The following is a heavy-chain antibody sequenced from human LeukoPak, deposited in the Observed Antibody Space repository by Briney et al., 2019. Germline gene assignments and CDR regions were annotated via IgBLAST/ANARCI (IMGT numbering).Heavy chain of an antibody. CDR2: IYYSGST. D-gene: IGHD3-16*02. V-gene: IGHV4-59*01. Sequence: SGTLSLTCTVSGGSISSYYWSWIRQPPGKGLEWIGYIYYSGSTNYDPSLKSRVTISVDTSKNQFSLKLSSVTAADTAVYYCARGKYYDYVWGSYPLLFDYWGQGTLVTASS. CDR3: ARGKYYDYVWGSYPLLFDY. CDR1: GGSISSYY. J-gene: IGHJ4*02.